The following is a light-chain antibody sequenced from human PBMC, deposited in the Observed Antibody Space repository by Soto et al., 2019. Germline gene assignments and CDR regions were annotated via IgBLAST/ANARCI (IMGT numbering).Light chain of an antibody. CDR1: QSVSSN. CDR3: QQYAPSPAIT. CDR2: GAS. V-gene: IGKV3-20*01. J-gene: IGKJ5*01. Sequence: IVLTQSPATLSLSPGERATLSCRASQSVSSNLAWYQQKPGQAPRLLIYGASSRATGIPVRFSGSGSGTDFTLTISRLEPEDVAVYYCQQYAPSPAITFGQGTRLEIK.